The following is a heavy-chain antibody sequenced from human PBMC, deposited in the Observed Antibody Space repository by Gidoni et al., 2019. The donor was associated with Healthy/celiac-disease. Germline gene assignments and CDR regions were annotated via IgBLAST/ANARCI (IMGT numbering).Heavy chain of an antibody. D-gene: IGHD2-2*01. J-gene: IGHJ3*02. V-gene: IGHV4-38-2*02. CDR2: IYHSGST. Sequence: SGYYWGWIRQPPGKGLEWIGSIYHSGSTYYNPSLKSRVTISVDTSKNQFSLKLSSVTAADTAVYYCARDGTVVVPAAMLRADAFDIWGQGTMVTVSS. CDR3: ARDGTVVVPAAMLRADAFDI. CDR1: SGYY.